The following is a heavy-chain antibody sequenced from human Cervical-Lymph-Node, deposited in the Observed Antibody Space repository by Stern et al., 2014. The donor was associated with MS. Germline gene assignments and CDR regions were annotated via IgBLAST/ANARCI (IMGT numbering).Heavy chain of an antibody. J-gene: IGHJ4*02. Sequence: QVQLVESGAEVKKPGASVKVSCKASGHTTTSYGITWVRQAPGQGLEWMGWISAHNGNTNYEKKFQGRVTMTTDTSTSTAYMELRSLRSDDTAVYFCATFIPTSGTFNWWGQGTLVTVSS. V-gene: IGHV1-18*01. CDR1: GHTTTSYG. CDR2: ISAHNGNT. CDR3: ATFIPTSGTFNW. D-gene: IGHD1-1*01.